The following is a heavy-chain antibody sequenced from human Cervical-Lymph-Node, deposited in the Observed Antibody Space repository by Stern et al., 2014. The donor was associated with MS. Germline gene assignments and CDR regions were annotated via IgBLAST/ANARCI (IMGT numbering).Heavy chain of an antibody. CDR2: IYHSGST. V-gene: IGHV4-31*03. CDR1: GGSISSGGYF. J-gene: IGHJ5*01. CDR3: ARKGAIVPAAIENWFDS. D-gene: IGHD2-2*01. Sequence: DQLVESGPGLVKPSQTLSLTCTVSGGSISSGGYFWSWIRQHPGKGLEWIRYIYHSGSTYYNPSLKSRVTISVDTSKNQFSLNLTSVTAADTAVYYCARKGAIVPAAIENWFDSWGQGTLVTVSS.